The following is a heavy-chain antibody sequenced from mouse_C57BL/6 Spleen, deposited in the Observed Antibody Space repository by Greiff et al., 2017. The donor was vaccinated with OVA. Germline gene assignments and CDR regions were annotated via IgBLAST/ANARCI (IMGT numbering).Heavy chain of an antibody. CDR1: GYTFTSYW. V-gene: IGHV1-64*01. CDR2: IHPNSGST. D-gene: IGHD2-3*01. J-gene: IGHJ3*01. Sequence: QVQLQQPGAELVKPGASVKLSCKASGYTFTSYWMHWVKKRPGQGLEWIGMIHPNSGSTNYNEKFKSKATLTVDKSSSTAYMQLSSLTSEDSAVYYCARVYDGYYGFWGQGTLVTVSA. CDR3: ARVYDGYYGF.